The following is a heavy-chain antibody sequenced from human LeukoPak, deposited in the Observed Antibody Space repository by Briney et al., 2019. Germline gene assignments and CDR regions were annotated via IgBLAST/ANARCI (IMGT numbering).Heavy chain of an antibody. J-gene: IGHJ6*03. CDR3: ARGSHVRAFGVVIMSYYYYYMDV. D-gene: IGHD3-3*01. V-gene: IGHV1-8*01. Sequence: ASVKVSCKASGYTFTSYDINWMRQATRQGLEWMGWMNPNSGNTGYAQKFQGRVTMTRNTSISTAYMELSSLRSEDTAVYYCARGSHVRAFGVVIMSYYYYYMDVWGKGTTVTVSS. CDR1: GYTFTSYD. CDR2: MNPNSGNT.